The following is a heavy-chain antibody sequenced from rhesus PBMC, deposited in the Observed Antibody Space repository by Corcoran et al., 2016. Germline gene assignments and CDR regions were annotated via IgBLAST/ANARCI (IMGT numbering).Heavy chain of an antibody. V-gene: IGHV4-169*01. D-gene: IGHD6-31*01. CDR2: IYVTGGST. CDR3: ARSGWYQGAFDF. Sequence: QLQLQESGPGLVKPSETLSVTCAVSGGSISSSYWSWIRQAPGKGLEWIGFIYVTGGSTNYNPSRKSRVTLSVDTSKNQLSLTLSSVTTADTAVYYCARSGWYQGAFDFWGQGLRVTVSS. J-gene: IGHJ3*01. CDR1: GGSISSSY.